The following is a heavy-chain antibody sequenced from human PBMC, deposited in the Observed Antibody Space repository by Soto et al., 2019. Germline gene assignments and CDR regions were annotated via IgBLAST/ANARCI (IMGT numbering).Heavy chain of an antibody. CDR1: GGSISSSSYY. J-gene: IGHJ6*02. D-gene: IGHD3-3*01. Sequence: SETLSLTCTVSGGSISSSSYYWGWIRQPPGKGLEWIGSIYYSGSTYYNPSLKSRVTISVDTSKSQFSLKLSSVTAADTAVYYCARDRLGGLRSGAYYYYGLDAWGQGTTVTVSS. CDR2: IYYSGST. CDR3: ARDRLGGLRSGAYYYYGLDA. V-gene: IGHV4-39*07.